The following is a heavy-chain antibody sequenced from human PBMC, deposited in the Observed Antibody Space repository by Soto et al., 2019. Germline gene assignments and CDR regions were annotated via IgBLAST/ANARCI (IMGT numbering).Heavy chain of an antibody. V-gene: IGHV3-23*01. CDR1: GFTFSSYA. CDR2: IGGSGSST. CDR3: AKVCTGYYYYFQR. J-gene: IGHJ1*01. D-gene: IGHD3-9*01. Sequence: GGSLRLSCAASGFTFSSYAMSWVRQAPGKGLEWVSGIGGSGSSTFYADSVKGRFTISRDNSKSTLYLQMNSLRAEDTAVHHCAKVCTGYYYYFQRWGQGTLVTVSS.